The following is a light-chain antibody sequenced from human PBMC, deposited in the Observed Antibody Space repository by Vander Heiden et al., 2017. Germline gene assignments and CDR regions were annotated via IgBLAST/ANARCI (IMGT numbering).Light chain of an antibody. CDR3: CSYAGSYTEV. Sequence: QSALTQPRSVSGSPGQSVTISCTGTSSDVGGYNYVSWYQQHPDKAPKLMIYNVSKRPSGVPDRFSGSKSGNTASLTISGLQAEDEADYYCCSYAGSYTEVFGGGTKLTGL. J-gene: IGLJ3*02. CDR2: NVS. V-gene: IGLV2-11*01. CDR1: SSDVGGYNY.